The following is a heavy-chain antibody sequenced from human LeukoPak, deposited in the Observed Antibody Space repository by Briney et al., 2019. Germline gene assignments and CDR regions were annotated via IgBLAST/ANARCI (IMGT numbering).Heavy chain of an antibody. J-gene: IGHJ6*03. V-gene: IGHV1-69*05. CDR1: GGTFSSYA. CDR3: ATAEGYYYYMDV. CDR2: IIPIFGTA. Sequence: GSSVKVSCQASGGTFSSYAISWVRQAPGQGIEWMGGIIPIFGTANYAQMFQGRVTITTDESTSTAYMELSSLRSEDTAVYYCATAEGYYYYMDVWGKGTTVTVSS.